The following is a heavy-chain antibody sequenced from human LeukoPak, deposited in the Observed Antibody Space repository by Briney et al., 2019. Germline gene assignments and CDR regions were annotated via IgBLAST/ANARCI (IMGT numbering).Heavy chain of an antibody. CDR2: IYSSGST. CDR1: AVSISSYY. D-gene: IGHD5-18*01. J-gene: IGHJ5*02. Sequence: SETLSLTCSVTAVSISSYYWSWIRQPAGKGLEWIGRIYSSGSTHYNPSLKSRLTMSVETSKNQISLKLNSVTAADTAVYYCARVEIGRRQLNNWFDPWGQGTLVTVSS. CDR3: ARVEIGRRQLNNWFDP. V-gene: IGHV4-4*07.